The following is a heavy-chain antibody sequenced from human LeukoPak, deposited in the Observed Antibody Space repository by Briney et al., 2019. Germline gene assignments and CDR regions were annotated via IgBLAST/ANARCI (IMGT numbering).Heavy chain of an antibody. CDR1: GFTFSSYA. Sequence: GGSLRLSCAASGFTFSSYAMSWVRQAPGKGLEWVSSISGSGGSIYYADSVKGRFTISRDNSENTLYLQMNSLRAEDTAIYYCAKAVEGYAFDIWGQGTMVTVSS. V-gene: IGHV3-23*01. J-gene: IGHJ3*02. CDR3: AKAVEGYAFDI. CDR2: ISGSGGSI.